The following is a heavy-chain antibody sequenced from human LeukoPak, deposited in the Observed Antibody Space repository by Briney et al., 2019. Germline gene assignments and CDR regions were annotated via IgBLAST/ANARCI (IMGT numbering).Heavy chain of an antibody. D-gene: IGHD4-17*01. CDR3: ASQTTVKYYFDY. Sequence: SGGSLRLSCAASGFTVSSNYMSWVRQAPGKRLEWVSVIYSGGSTYYADSVKGRFTISRDNSKNTLYLQLNSLRGEDTAVYYCASQTTVKYYFDYWGQGTLVTVSS. J-gene: IGHJ4*02. CDR2: IYSGGST. CDR1: GFTVSSNY. V-gene: IGHV3-53*01.